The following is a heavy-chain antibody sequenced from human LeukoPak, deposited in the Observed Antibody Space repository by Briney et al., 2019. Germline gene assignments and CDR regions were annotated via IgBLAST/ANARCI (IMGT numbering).Heavy chain of an antibody. CDR1: GFTFSSYW. Sequence: GGSLRLSCAASGFTFSSYWMHWVRQAPGKGLVWVSRINSDGSSTHYADSVKGRFTISRDNAKNTLYLQMNSLRAEDTAVYYCRYYDSSGSQTDYWGQGTLVTLSS. CDR2: INSDGSST. V-gene: IGHV3-74*01. D-gene: IGHD3-22*01. J-gene: IGHJ4*02. CDR3: RYYDSSGSQTDY.